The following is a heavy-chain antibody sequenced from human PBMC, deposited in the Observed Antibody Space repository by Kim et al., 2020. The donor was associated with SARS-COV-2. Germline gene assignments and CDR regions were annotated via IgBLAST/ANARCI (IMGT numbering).Heavy chain of an antibody. CDR2: MSRNSDNI. Sequence: GGSLRLSCAASGFTFGDFAMHWVRQAPGKGLEWVSGMSRNSDNIGYADSVRGRFTISRDNAKNFLYLQMTSLRVEDTAVYYCAKVRSHYYSDDFVIWGQGTVVTVSS. V-gene: IGHV3-9*01. D-gene: IGHD3-10*01. CDR1: GFTFGDFA. CDR3: AKVRSHYYSDDFVI. J-gene: IGHJ3*02.